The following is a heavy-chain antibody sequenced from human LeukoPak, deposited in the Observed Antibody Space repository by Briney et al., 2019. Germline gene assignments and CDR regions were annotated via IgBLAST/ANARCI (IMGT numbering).Heavy chain of an antibody. V-gene: IGHV3-66*01. CDR3: ARDQYSYAHAAH. J-gene: IGHJ4*02. CDR2: IYSGGTT. Sequence: GGSLRLSCAASGFTVSSNYMSWVRQAPGKGLEWVSVIYSGGTTYYADSVKGRFTISRDNSKNTLHLQMNSLRAEDTAAYYCARDQYSYAHAAHWGQGTLVTVSS. CDR1: GFTVSSNY. D-gene: IGHD5-18*01.